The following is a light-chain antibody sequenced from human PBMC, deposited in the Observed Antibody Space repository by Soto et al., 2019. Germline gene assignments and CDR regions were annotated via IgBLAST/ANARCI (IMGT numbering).Light chain of an antibody. CDR3: TSYASTGTYVV. Sequence: QSALTQPASVSGSPGQSITISCTGTRSDVGGYNYVSWYHHHPGKAPNLMMYEVFNRPARVSNRDSGSRSGNTASLTIYGLQADDEAYYYCTSYASTGTYVVFGGGSELTVL. J-gene: IGLJ2*01. CDR1: RSDVGGYNY. V-gene: IGLV2-14*01. CDR2: EVF.